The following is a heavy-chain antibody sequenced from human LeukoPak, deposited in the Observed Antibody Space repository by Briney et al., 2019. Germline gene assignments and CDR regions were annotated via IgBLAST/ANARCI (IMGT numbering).Heavy chain of an antibody. D-gene: IGHD6-13*01. CDR3: ARGETGYPV. CDR2: YSGGST. Sequence: GGSLRLSCAASGFTVSSKYMIGVRQAPGKGLEGVSIYSGGSTFYAESVKGRFTISRDNSKKTLYLEMNSLRAEDTAMYYCARGETGYPVWGQGTLITVYS. CDR1: GFTVSSKY. J-gene: IGHJ4*02. V-gene: IGHV3-66*02.